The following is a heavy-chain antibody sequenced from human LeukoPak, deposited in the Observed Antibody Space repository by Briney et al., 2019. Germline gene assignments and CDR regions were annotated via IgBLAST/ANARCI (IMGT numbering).Heavy chain of an antibody. CDR1: GGSISSGSYY. V-gene: IGHV4-61*02. J-gene: IGHJ4*02. Sequence: SETLSLTCAVSGGSISSGSYYWSWIRQPAGKGLEWIGRIYTRGSTDYNPSLKSRVTISIDTSKNQFSLKLSSVTAADTAVYYCARDDVGIAAAGGIYWGQGTLVTVSS. CDR3: ARDDVGIAAAGGIY. D-gene: IGHD6-13*01. CDR2: IYTRGST.